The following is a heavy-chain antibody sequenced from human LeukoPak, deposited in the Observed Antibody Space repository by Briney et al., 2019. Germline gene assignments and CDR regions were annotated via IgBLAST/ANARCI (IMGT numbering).Heavy chain of an antibody. CDR2: INPNSGGT. CDR1: GYTFTGYY. J-gene: IGHJ4*02. CDR3: ARDRYNWSDDRMWDLLDY. Sequence: ASVKVSCKASGYTFTGYYMHWVRQAPGQGLEWMGWINPNSGGTNYAQKFQGRVTMTRDTSISTAYMELSRLRSDDTAVYYCARDRYNWSDDRMWDLLDYWGQGTLVTVSS. V-gene: IGHV1-2*02. D-gene: IGHD1-1*01.